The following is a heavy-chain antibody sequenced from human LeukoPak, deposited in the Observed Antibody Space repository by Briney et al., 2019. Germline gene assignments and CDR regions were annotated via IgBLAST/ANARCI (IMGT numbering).Heavy chain of an antibody. CDR3: AKSSEYNYYMDV. Sequence: GGSLRLSCAASGFTFDDYTMHWVRQAPGKGLEWVSLISWDGGSTYYADSVKGRFTISRDNSKNSLYLQMNSLRTEDTALYYCAKSSEYNYYMDVWGKGTTGTVSS. CDR1: GFTFDDYT. D-gene: IGHD2/OR15-2a*01. J-gene: IGHJ6*03. CDR2: ISWDGGST. V-gene: IGHV3-43*01.